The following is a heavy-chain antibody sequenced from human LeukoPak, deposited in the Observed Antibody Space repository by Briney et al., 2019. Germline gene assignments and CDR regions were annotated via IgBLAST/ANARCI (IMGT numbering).Heavy chain of an antibody. CDR1: GGSISSYY. J-gene: IGHJ4*02. Sequence: PSETLSLTCTVSGGSISSYYWSWIRQPPGKGLEWIGYIYYSGSTNYNPSLKSRVTISVDTSKNQFSLKLSSVTAADTAVYYCASTDSSSWYYYFDYWGQGTLVTVSS. V-gene: IGHV4-59*01. D-gene: IGHD6-13*01. CDR2: IYYSGST. CDR3: ASTDSSSWYYYFDY.